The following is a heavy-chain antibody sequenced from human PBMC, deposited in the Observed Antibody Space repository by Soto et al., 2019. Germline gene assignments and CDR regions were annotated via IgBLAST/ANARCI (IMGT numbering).Heavy chain of an antibody. CDR2: INPSSGST. Sequence: QVQLVQSGAEVRKPGASVKVSCEASGYTFTSDHLHWVRQTPGLGLQWRGRINPSSGSTNYAQKFQCRVTMTRDTSTTTAYMELSSLRSDVTAGYYCARGEVHSSGWNFDYWGQGTQVTVSS. D-gene: IGHD6-19*01. CDR1: GYTFTSDH. V-gene: IGHV1-46*03. J-gene: IGHJ4*02. CDR3: ARGEVHSSGWNFDY.